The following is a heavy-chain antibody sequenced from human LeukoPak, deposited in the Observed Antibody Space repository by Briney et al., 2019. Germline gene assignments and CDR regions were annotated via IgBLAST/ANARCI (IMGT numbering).Heavy chain of an antibody. J-gene: IGHJ6*03. Sequence: SETLSLTCTVSGGSISSYYWSWIRQPPGKGLEWIGYIYYSGSTNYNPSPKSRVTISVDTSKNQFSLKLSSVTAADTAVYYCARGLTTTVTRHYYYYYMDVWGKGTTVTVSS. CDR3: ARGLTTTVTRHYYYYYMDV. V-gene: IGHV4-59*01. CDR1: GGSISSYY. CDR2: IYYSGST. D-gene: IGHD4-11*01.